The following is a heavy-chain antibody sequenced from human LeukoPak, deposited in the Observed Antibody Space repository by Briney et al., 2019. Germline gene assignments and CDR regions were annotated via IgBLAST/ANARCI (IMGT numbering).Heavy chain of an antibody. CDR1: GGSISSYY. D-gene: IGHD3-22*01. CDR3: ARMYYYDSSGYYLNWFDP. Sequence: SETLSLTCTVSGGSISSYYWSWIRQPPGKGLEWIGYIYYSGSTYYNPSLKSRVTISVDTSKNQFSLKLSSVTAADTAVYYCARMYYYDSSGYYLNWFDPWGQGTLVTVSS. V-gene: IGHV4-59*06. J-gene: IGHJ5*02. CDR2: IYYSGST.